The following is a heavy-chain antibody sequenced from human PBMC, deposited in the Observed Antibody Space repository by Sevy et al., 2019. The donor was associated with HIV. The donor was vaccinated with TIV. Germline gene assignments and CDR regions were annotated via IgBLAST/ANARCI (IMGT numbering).Heavy chain of an antibody. CDR3: AKDFTGYNGMDV. Sequence: GGSLRLSCVVSGFTFTTSGMHWVRQAPGKGLEWVAVISYHGRDKFYVDSVKGRFTISRDNSDNILYLHMNSLRSEDTAVYYCAKDFTGYNGMDVWGQGTMVTVSS. V-gene: IGHV3-30*18. J-gene: IGHJ6*02. CDR1: GFTFTTSG. D-gene: IGHD3-9*01. CDR2: ISYHGRDK.